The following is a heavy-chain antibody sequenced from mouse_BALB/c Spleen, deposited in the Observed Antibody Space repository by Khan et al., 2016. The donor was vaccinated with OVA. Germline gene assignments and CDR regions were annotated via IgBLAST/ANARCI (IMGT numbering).Heavy chain of an antibody. CDR1: GDSITSGY. Sequence: VQLKGSGPSFVKPSQTLSLTCSVTGDSITSGYWCWIRKFPGNKLEYMGYIIYSGSTYYNPSLKSRISITRHTSQNPYYLQLTSVTTEDTATYYCARSTYRYAFAYWGQGTLVTVSA. V-gene: IGHV3-8*02. CDR2: IIYSGST. J-gene: IGHJ3*01. CDR3: ARSTYRYAFAY. D-gene: IGHD2-14*01.